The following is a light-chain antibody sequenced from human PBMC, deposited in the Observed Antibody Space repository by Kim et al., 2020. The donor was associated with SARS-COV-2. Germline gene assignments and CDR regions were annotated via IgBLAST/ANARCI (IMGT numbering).Light chain of an antibody. CDR2: ASS. CDR3: QHNNRSLT. CDR1: QSVNSGC. J-gene: IGKJ1*01. Sequence: LSPGARVTLSCRASQSVNSGCLAYYQQKPGHAPRLLICASSGGAVGIADMFSSSCCGTFFTLTISMLDPEVLAVYCYQHNNRSLTFGQGTKVDIK. V-gene: IGKV3-20*01.